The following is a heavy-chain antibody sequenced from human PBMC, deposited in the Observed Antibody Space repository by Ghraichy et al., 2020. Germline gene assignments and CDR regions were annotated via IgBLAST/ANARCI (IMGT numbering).Heavy chain of an antibody. V-gene: IGHV4-59*01. J-gene: IGHJ4*02. D-gene: IGHD6-13*01. CDR1: GGSISSYY. CDR3: ARGDRHSSIFDY. CDR2: IYYSGST. Sequence: SETLSLTCTVSGGSISSYYWSWIRQPPGKGLEWIGYIYYSGSTNYNPSLKSRVTMSLDTSKNQFSLKLRSVTAADTAVFYCARGDRHSSIFDYWGQGTLVTVSS.